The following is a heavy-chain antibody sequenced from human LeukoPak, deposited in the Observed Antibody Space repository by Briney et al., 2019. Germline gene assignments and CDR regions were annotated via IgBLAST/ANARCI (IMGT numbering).Heavy chain of an antibody. V-gene: IGHV1-2*02. CDR2: INPNSGGT. CDR1: GYTFTGYY. CDR3: ARFRNSSGWTFPLYYYYYGMDV. J-gene: IGHJ6*02. Sequence: ASVKVSCKASGYTFTGYYIHWVRQAPGQGLEWMGWINPNSGGTNYAQKFQGRVTMTRDTSISTAYMELSRLRSDDTAVYYCARFRNSSGWTFPLYYYYYGMDVWGQGTTVTVSS. D-gene: IGHD6-19*01.